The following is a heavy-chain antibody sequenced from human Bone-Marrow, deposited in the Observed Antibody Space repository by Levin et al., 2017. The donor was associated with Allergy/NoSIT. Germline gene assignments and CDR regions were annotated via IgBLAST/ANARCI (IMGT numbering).Heavy chain of an antibody. CDR3: AKEKWLQCGAPVDY. J-gene: IGHJ4*02. CDR2: TSGGGGSP. Sequence: GESLKISCIVSGFILSNYDITWVRQAPGKGLEWVSGTSGGGGSPYYADSVKGRFTTTGDKSRNTVYLQMNDLRVEDTAIYYCAKEKWLQCGAPVDYWGQGTLVTVSS. V-gene: IGHV3-23*01. CDR1: GFILSNYD. D-gene: IGHD5-24*01.